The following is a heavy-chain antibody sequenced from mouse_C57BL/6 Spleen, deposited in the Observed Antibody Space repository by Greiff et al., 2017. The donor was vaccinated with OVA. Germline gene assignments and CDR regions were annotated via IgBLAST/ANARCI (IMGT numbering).Heavy chain of an antibody. V-gene: IGHV1-18*01. CDR2: INPNNGGT. Sequence: EVQLQESGPELVKPGASVKIPCKASGYTFTDYNMDWVKQSHGKSLEWIGDINPNNGGTIYNQKFKGKATLTVDKSSSTAYMELRSLTSEDTAVYYCATSGYSAWFAYWGQGTLVTVSA. CDR1: GYTFTDYN. D-gene: IGHD3-2*02. CDR3: ATSGYSAWFAY. J-gene: IGHJ3*01.